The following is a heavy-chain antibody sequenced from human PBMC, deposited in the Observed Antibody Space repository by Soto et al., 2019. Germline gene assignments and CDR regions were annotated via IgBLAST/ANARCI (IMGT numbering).Heavy chain of an antibody. J-gene: IGHJ4*02. CDR1: GDTISTGGYS. V-gene: IGHV4-30-4*07. Sequence: SETLSLTCGVSGDTISTGGYSWAWIRQPPGKGLEWIGYIYYSGSTNYNPSLKSRVTISVDTSKNQFSLKLSSVTAADTAVYYCARGPSNYVRGFEYWGRGTLVTVSS. D-gene: IGHD4-4*01. CDR3: ARGPSNYVRGFEY. CDR2: IYYSGST.